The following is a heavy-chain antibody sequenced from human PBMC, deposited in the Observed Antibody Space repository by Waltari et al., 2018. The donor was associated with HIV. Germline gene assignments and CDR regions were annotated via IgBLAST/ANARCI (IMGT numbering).Heavy chain of an antibody. V-gene: IGHV4-34*01. Sequence: QVQLQQWGAGLLKPSETLSLTCAVYGGSFSGYYWSWIRQPPGKGLEWIGEINHSGSTNYNPSLKSRVTISVDTSKNQFSLKLSSVTAADTAVYYCARGRPEDYWGQGTLVTVSS. CDR3: ARGRPEDY. J-gene: IGHJ4*02. CDR1: GGSFSGYY. CDR2: INHSGST.